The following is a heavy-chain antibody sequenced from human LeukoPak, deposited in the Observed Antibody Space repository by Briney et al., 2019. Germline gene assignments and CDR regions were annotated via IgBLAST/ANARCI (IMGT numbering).Heavy chain of an antibody. D-gene: IGHD2-2*01. CDR3: ARAYIVVVPAGLRMGKYYMDV. J-gene: IGHJ6*03. CDR1: GGSFSCYY. V-gene: IGHV4-34*01. CDR2: INHRGST. Sequence: SETLSLTCAVYGGSFSCYYWSWIRQPPGKGLEWIGEINHRGSTNYNPSLKSRVTISVDTSKNQFSLKLTSVTAADTAVYYCARAYIVVVPAGLRMGKYYMDVWGKGTTVTVSS.